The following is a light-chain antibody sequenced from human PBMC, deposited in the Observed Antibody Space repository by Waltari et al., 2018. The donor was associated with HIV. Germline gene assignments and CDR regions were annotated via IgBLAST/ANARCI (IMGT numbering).Light chain of an antibody. V-gene: IGKV1-9*01. CDR3: QQLNSYPFT. CDR1: QGIISY. CDR2: AAS. J-gene: IGKJ3*01. Sequence: DIQLTQSPSFLSASVGDRVTITCRASQGIISYFAWYQQKLGKAPKLLIYAASTLQSGVPSRFRGSGSGTEFTLTISSLQPEDVATYYCQQLNSYPFTFGPGTKVDFK.